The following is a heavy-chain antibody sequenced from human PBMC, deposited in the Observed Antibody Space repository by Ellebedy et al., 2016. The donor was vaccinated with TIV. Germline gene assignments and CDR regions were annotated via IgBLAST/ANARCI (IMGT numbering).Heavy chain of an antibody. Sequence: GGSLRLXXAASGFTFSSYAMHWVRQAPGKGLEWVAVISYDGSNKYYADSVKGRFTISRDNSKNTLYLQMNSLRAEDTAVYYCARDGTTVTTYLGNFDYWGQGTLVTVSS. CDR1: GFTFSSYA. CDR3: ARDGTTVTTYLGNFDY. D-gene: IGHD4-17*01. V-gene: IGHV3-30-3*01. CDR2: ISYDGSNK. J-gene: IGHJ4*02.